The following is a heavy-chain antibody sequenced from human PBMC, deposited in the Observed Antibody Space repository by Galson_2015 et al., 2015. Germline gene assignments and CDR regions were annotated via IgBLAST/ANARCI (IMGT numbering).Heavy chain of an antibody. CDR3: ARFDGYSGYDYVDY. V-gene: IGHV3-7*01. D-gene: IGHD5-12*01. CDR2: IKHDGSDK. J-gene: IGHJ4*02. Sequence: SLRLSCAASGFTFSTFWMSWVRQAPGKGLEWVANIKHDGSDKYYVDSVKGRFTISRDNAKNSLYLQMNSLRAEDTAVYYCARFDGYSGYDYVDYWGQGTLVTVSS. CDR1: GFTFSTFW.